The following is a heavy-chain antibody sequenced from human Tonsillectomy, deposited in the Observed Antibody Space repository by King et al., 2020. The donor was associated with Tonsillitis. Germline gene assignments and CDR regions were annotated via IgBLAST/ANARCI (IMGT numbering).Heavy chain of an antibody. CDR3: ARDLPPPPRYGDYGLFDY. J-gene: IGHJ4*02. D-gene: IGHD4-17*01. Sequence: VQLVESGGGLVKPGGSLRLSCAASGFTFSDYYMSWIRQAPGKGLEWVSYISSSGSTIYYADSVKGRFTISRDNAKNSLYLQMNSLRAEDTAVYYCARDLPPPPRYGDYGLFDYWGQGTLVTVSS. CDR2: ISSSGSTI. CDR1: GFTFSDYY. V-gene: IGHV3-11*01.